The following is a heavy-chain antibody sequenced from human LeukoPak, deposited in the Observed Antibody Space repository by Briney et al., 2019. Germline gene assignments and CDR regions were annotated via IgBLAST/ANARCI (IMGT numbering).Heavy chain of an antibody. J-gene: IGHJ6*03. CDR2: INPNSGGT. D-gene: IGHD5-24*01. Sequence: ASVKVSCKASGYTFTRYYMHWVRQAPGQGLEWMGWINPNSGGTNYAQKFQGRVTMTRDTSISTAYMELSRLRSDDTAVYYCARDQRRDGYNYWYYYYYMDVWGKGTTVTISS. CDR1: GYTFTRYY. V-gene: IGHV1-2*02. CDR3: ARDQRRDGYNYWYYYYYMDV.